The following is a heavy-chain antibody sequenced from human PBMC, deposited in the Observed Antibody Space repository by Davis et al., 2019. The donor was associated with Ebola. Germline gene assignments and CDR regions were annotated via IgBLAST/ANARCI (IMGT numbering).Heavy chain of an antibody. D-gene: IGHD4-23*01. CDR2: ISSSGSTI. V-gene: IGHV3-11*01. CDR1: GFTFSAYY. CDR3: ARDKVIRTVVIHGEGWFDP. J-gene: IGHJ5*02. Sequence: PGGSLRLSCAASGFTFSAYYMSWIRQAPGKGLEWVSYISSSGSTIYYADSVKGRFTISRDNAKNSLYLQMNSLRAEDTAVYYCARDKVIRTVVIHGEGWFDPWGQGTLVTVSS.